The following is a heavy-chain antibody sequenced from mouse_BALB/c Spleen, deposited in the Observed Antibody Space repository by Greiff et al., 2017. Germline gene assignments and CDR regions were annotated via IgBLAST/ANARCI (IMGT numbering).Heavy chain of an antibody. J-gene: IGHJ3*01. D-gene: IGHD3-1*01. CDR1: GYTFTSYT. Sequence: HVQLKESGAELAKPGASVKMSCTASGYTFTSYTMHWVKQRPGQGLEWIGYINPSSGYTNYNQKFKDKATLTADKSSSTAYMQLGSLTSEDSAVYYGAARATAYWGQGTLVTVSA. CDR2: INPSSGYT. CDR3: AARATAY. V-gene: IGHV1-4*01.